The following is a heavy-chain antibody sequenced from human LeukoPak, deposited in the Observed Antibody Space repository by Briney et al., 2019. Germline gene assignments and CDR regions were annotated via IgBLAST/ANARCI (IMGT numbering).Heavy chain of an antibody. CDR2: IKQDGSAQ. J-gene: IGHJ4*02. Sequence: GGPLRLSCAASGFTFSTYWMNWIRQVPGKGLEWVANIKQDGSAQFYVDSVKGRFTISRDNAKTSLYLQMNSLRAEDTAVYYCVRGWADTVMSRMDSWGQGTLVTVSS. D-gene: IGHD5-18*01. CDR3: VRGWADTVMSRMDS. V-gene: IGHV3-7*01. CDR1: GFTFSTYW.